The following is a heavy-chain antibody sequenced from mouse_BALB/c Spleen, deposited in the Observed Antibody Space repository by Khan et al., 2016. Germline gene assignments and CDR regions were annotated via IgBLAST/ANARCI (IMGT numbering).Heavy chain of an antibody. CDR2: ILPGSGST. V-gene: IGHV1-9*01. J-gene: IGHJ3*01. Sequence: QVQLKQSGAELMKPGASVKISCKATGYTFSSYWLEWVKERPGHGLEWIGEILPGSGSTNYHEKFKGKATFTAETSSNTAYMQLSSLTSEDSAVYYCSRGVYWGQGTLVTVSA. CDR3: SRGVY. CDR1: GYTFSSYW.